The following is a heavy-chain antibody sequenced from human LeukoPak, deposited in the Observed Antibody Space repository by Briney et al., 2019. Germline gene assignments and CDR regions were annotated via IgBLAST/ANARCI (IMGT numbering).Heavy chain of an antibody. CDR2: INPNSGGT. J-gene: IGHJ6*02. V-gene: IGHV1-2*02. CDR1: GYTFTGYY. CDR3: ARDSGDGYGMDV. D-gene: IGHD5-24*01. Sequence: ASVKASCKASGYTFTGYYMHWVRQAPGQGLEWMGWINPNSGGTNYAQKFQGRVTTTRDTSISTAYMELSRLRSDDTAVYYCARDSGDGYGMDVWGQGTTVTVSS.